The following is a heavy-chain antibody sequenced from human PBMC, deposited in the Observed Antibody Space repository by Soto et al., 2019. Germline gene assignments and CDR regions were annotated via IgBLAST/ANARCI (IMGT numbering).Heavy chain of an antibody. J-gene: IGHJ4*02. Sequence: SETLSLTCTVSGGSINSNNYYWACMRQPPGKGLAWIASIYYDGSTYYDTSLKSRVTISRDTSKNQFSLRLTPMTAADTAVYYCAKVVVAATRHSDFDYWGQGTLVTVSS. CDR2: IYYDGST. CDR3: AKVVVAATRHSDFDY. V-gene: IGHV4-39*02. CDR1: GGSINSNNYY. D-gene: IGHD2-15*01.